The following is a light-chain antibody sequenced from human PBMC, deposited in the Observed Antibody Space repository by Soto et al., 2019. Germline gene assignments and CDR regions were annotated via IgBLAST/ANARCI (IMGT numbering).Light chain of an antibody. CDR3: QQYGSSPLIT. CDR2: DAS. Sequence: EIVLTQSPGTLSLSPGERATLSCRASQSVKSSYLAWYQQKPGQAPRLLIYDASTRATGIADRFSASGSGTDFTLTISRLEPEDSAVYYCQQYGSSPLITFGQGTRLEIK. J-gene: IGKJ5*01. CDR1: QSVKSSY. V-gene: IGKV3-20*01.